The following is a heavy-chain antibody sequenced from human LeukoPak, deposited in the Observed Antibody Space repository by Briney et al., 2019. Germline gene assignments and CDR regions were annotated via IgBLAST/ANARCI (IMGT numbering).Heavy chain of an antibody. CDR1: GGSFSGYY. CDR3: ARGPAKTWFDP. Sequence: SETLSLTCAVYGGSFSGYYWSWVRQPPGKGLEWGGEINHSGSTNYTPSLKSRVTISVDTSKNQFSLKLSSVAAADTAVYYCARGPAKTWFDPWGQGTLVTVSS. CDR2: INHSGST. V-gene: IGHV4-34*01. J-gene: IGHJ5*02.